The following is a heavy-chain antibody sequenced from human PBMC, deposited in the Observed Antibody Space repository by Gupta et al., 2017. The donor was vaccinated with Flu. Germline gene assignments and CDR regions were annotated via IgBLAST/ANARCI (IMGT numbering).Heavy chain of an antibody. J-gene: IGHJ4*02. CDR2: IGSGGNT. V-gene: IGHV3-48*02. Sequence: EVHLVESGGGMVQPGGSLRLTCVISGFSLSDSNMNWIRQVPGKGPEWISYIGSGGNTDYADSVRGRFTISRDNARDSVFLQMNSLRDEDTALYYCARDLDWAFIFWGQGVLVTVSS. CDR3: ARDLDWAFIF. D-gene: IGHD2-21*01. CDR1: GFSLSDSN.